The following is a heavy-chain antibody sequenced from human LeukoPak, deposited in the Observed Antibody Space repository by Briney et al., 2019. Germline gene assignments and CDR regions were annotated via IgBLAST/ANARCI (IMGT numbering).Heavy chain of an antibody. CDR3: AKDYGDGSGSYYYFEY. CDR1: GFTFSSYA. V-gene: IGHV3-23*01. Sequence: QPGGSLRLSCAASGFTFSSYAMSWVRQAPGKGLEWVSGISGSGGITYYADSMRGRFTISRDNSKNTLYLQMNSLRVEDTAVYYCAKDYGDGSGSYYYFEYWGQGTLVTVSS. D-gene: IGHD3-10*01. CDR2: ISGSGGIT. J-gene: IGHJ4*02.